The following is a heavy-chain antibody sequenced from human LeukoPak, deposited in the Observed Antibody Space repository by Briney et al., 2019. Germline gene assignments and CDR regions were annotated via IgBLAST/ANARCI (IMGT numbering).Heavy chain of an antibody. CDR2: IYSGGST. CDR3: ASGSGSYRTPYYYMDV. D-gene: IGHD3-10*01. Sequence: GGSLRLSCAASGFTFSSYAMSWVRQAPGKGLEWVSVIYSGGSTYYADSVKGRFTISRDDSKNTLYLQMNSLRAEDTAVYYCASGSGSYRTPYYYMDVWGTGTTVTVSS. V-gene: IGHV3-53*01. CDR1: GFTFSSYA. J-gene: IGHJ6*03.